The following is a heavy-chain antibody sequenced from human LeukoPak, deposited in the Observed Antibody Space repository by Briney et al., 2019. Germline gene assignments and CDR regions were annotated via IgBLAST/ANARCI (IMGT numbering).Heavy chain of an antibody. CDR1: GFTFSSYS. J-gene: IGHJ4*02. V-gene: IGHV3-21*04. CDR3: VKRSADVYGFFQY. D-gene: IGHD3/OR15-3a*01. CDR2: ISSSSSYI. Sequence: GGSLRLSCAASGFTFSSYSMNWVRQAPGKGLEWVSSISSSSSYIYYADSVKGRFTISRDNSENTVFLQMNSLRAEDTALYYCVKRSADVYGFFQYWGQGTLVTVSS.